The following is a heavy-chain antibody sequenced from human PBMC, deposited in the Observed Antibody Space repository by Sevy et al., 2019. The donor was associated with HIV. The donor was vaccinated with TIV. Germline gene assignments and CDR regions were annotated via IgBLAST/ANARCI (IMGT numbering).Heavy chain of an antibody. CDR2: IANSGDTV. CDR3: ARDLPPSATTVAHFDY. J-gene: IGHJ4*02. Sequence: GGSLRLSCAASGFKFSSYEMNWVRQAPGKGLEWISNIANSGDTVHYSDSVKGRFTISRDNAKNLLFLQMNSLRAEDTAMYYCARDLPPSATTVAHFDYWGRGTLVTVSS. V-gene: IGHV3-48*03. CDR1: GFKFSSYE. D-gene: IGHD4-17*01.